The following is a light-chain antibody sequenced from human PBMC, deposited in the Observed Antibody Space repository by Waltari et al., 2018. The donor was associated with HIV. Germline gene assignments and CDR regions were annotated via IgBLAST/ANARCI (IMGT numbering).Light chain of an antibody. J-gene: IGLJ3*02. V-gene: IGLV6-57*01. CDR3: QSYDSSNWV. Sequence: NFMLTQPHSVSESPGKTVTISCTRSSGSLSTNYVQWYQQRPGRSPTTVIYEDNQRPTGVPDRFSGSIDSSSNSASLTIAGLKTEDEADYYCQSYDSSNWVFGGGTKLTVL. CDR1: SGSLSTNY. CDR2: EDN.